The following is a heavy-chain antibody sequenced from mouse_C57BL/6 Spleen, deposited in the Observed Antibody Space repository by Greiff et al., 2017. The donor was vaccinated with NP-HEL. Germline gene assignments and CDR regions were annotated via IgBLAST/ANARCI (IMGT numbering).Heavy chain of an antibody. J-gene: IGHJ4*01. CDR3: ARDDYYGNYGAMDY. V-gene: IGHV1-72*01. D-gene: IGHD2-1*01. CDR1: GYTFTSYW. CDR2: IDPNSGGT. Sequence: QVHVKQPGAELVKPGASVKLSCKASGYTFTSYWMHWVKQRPGRGLEWIGRIDPNSGGTKYNEKFKSKATLTVDKPSSTAYMQLSSLTSEDSAVYYCARDDYYGNYGAMDYWGQGTSVTVSS.